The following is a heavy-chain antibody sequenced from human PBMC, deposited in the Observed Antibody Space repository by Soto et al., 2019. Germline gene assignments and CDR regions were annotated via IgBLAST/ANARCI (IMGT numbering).Heavy chain of an antibody. CDR2: TYYSGST. CDR3: AATGEIYPYNWFDP. CDR1: GGSISSYY. V-gene: IGHV4-59*01. Sequence: PSETLSLTCTVSGGSISSYYWSWIRQPPGKGLEWIGYTYYSGSTNYNPSLKSRVTISVDTSKNQFSLKLSSVTAADTAVYYCAATGEIYPYNWFDPWGQGTLVTVSS. J-gene: IGHJ5*02.